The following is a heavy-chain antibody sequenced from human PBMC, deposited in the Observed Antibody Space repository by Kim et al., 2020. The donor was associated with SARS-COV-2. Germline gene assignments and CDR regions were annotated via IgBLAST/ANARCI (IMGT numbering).Heavy chain of an antibody. CDR3: ARGHEVRKPMIVVVIYYYYGMDA. CDR2: INHSGST. D-gene: IGHD3-22*01. J-gene: IGHJ6*02. CDR1: GGSFSGYY. V-gene: IGHV4-34*01. Sequence: SETLSLTCAVYGGSFSGYYWSWIRQPPGKGLEWIGEINHSGSTNYNPSLKSRVTISVDTSKNQFSLKLSSVTAADTAVYYCARGHEVRKPMIVVVIYYYYGMDAWGQGTTVSVSS.